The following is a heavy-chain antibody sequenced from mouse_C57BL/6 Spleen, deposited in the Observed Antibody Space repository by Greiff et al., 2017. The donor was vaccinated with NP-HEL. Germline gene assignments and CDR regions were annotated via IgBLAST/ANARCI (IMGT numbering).Heavy chain of an antibody. Sequence: EVQRVESGGGLVQPGGSLKLSCAASGFTFSDYGLAWVRQAPRKGPEWVAFISNLAYSIYYADPVTGRFIISRENAKNILYLEMSSLRSEDTAMYYCARIYSAPYDAMDYWGQGTSVTVSS. CDR3: ARIYSAPYDAMDY. V-gene: IGHV5-15*01. CDR1: GFTFSDYG. J-gene: IGHJ4*01. D-gene: IGHD1-1*01. CDR2: ISNLAYSI.